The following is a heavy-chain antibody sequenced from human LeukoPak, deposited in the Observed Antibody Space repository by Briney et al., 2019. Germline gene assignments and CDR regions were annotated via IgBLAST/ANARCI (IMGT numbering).Heavy chain of an antibody. D-gene: IGHD1-1*01. CDR1: GYTFTGYY. V-gene: IGHV1-2*02. J-gene: IGHJ5*02. CDR2: INPNSGGT. CDR3: AREKLSSNWFDP. Sequence: ASVKVSCKASGYTFTGYYMHWVRQAPGQGLEWMGWINPNSGGTSYAQKFQGRVTMTRDTSISTAYMELSRLRSDDTAVYYCAREKLSSNWFDPWGQGTLVTVSS.